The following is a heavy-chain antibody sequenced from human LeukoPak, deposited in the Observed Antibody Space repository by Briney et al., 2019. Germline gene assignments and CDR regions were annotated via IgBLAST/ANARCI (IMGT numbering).Heavy chain of an antibody. V-gene: IGHV4-39*01. D-gene: IGHD1-26*01. CDR3: ARQYSGSYSRWFDP. Sequence: SETLSLTCTASGGSISSSSYYWGWIRQPPGTGLEWIGSIYYSGSTYYNPSLKSRVTISVDTSKNQFSLKLSSVTAADTAVYYCARQYSGSYSRWFDPWGQGTLVTVSS. CDR2: IYYSGST. CDR1: GGSISSSSYY. J-gene: IGHJ5*02.